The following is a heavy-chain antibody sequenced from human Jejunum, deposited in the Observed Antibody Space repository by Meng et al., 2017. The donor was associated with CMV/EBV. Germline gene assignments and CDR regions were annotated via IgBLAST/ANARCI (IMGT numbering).Heavy chain of an antibody. CDR2: ISYDATNQ. CDR1: GFTFNSFP. CDR3: ARDPGVDF. D-gene: IGHD3-3*01. Sequence: SCVASGFTFNSFPIHWVRQAPGKGLEWVAVISYDATNQHYAESVKGRFTISRDNSKSTLYLQMNSLRAEDTAVYYCARDPGVDFWGQGTLVTVSS. J-gene: IGHJ4*02. V-gene: IGHV3-30*04.